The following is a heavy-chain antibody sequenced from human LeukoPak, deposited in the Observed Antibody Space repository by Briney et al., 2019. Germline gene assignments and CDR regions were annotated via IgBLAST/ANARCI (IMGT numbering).Heavy chain of an antibody. Sequence: PGGSLRLSCAASGFTFSSYWMSWVRQAPGKGLEWVANIKQDGSEKYYVDSVKGRFTISRDNAKNSLYRQMNSLRAEDTAVYYCARDPIGYCSSTSCSPRWGQGTLVTVSS. D-gene: IGHD2-2*01. CDR2: IKQDGSEK. CDR3: ARDPIGYCSSTSCSPR. CDR1: GFTFSSYW. V-gene: IGHV3-7*01. J-gene: IGHJ4*02.